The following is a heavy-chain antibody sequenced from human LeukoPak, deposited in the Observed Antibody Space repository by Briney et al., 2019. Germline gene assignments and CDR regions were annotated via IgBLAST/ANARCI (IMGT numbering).Heavy chain of an antibody. CDR3: ARQKYYYDSSGYRIYYFDY. J-gene: IGHJ4*02. CDR2: VSYDGIT. V-gene: IGHV4-39*01. D-gene: IGHD3-22*01. Sequence: SETLSLTCTVSNGSISSTTYFWGWIRQPPVRGLEWIGSVSYDGITYYNPSLKSRVTMSVDASKNQFSLKLTSVTAADTAMYYCARQKYYYDSSGYRIYYFDYGGQGTLVTVSS. CDR1: NGSISSTTYF.